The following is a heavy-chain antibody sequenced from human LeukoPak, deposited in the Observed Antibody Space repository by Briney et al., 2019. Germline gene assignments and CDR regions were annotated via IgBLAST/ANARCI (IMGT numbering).Heavy chain of an antibody. V-gene: IGHV3-30*02. CDR3: ARGSGYWGKNSYFDY. CDR2: IQYDGSKK. Sequence: GGSLRLSCVASGFTFSSNGMHWARQAPGKGLEWVTFIQYDGSKKYYADSVKGRFTISRDNSKNTLYLQMNSLRAEDTAVYYCARGSGYWGKNSYFDYWGQGTLVTVSS. CDR1: GFTFSSNG. D-gene: IGHD3-22*01. J-gene: IGHJ4*02.